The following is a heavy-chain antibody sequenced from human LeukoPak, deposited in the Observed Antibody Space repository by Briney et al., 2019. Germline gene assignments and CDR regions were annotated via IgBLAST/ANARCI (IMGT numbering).Heavy chain of an antibody. D-gene: IGHD3-22*01. J-gene: IGHJ4*02. CDR3: AKLDSSGHPYFDY. CDR2: ISYDGSNK. CDR1: GFTFSSYG. V-gene: IGHV3-30*18. Sequence: GGSLRLSCAASGFTFSSYGMHWVRQTPGKGLEWVAVISYDGSNKYYADSVKGRFTISRDNSKNTLYLQMNSLRAEDTAVYYCAKLDSSGHPYFDYWGQGTLVTVSS.